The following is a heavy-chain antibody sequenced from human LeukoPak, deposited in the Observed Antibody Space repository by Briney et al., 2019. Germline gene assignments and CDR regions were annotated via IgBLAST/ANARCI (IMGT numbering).Heavy chain of an antibody. CDR2: IKEDGGEK. J-gene: IGHJ3*02. V-gene: IGHV3-7*02. CDR3: ARAQTLFWEFDGFDI. D-gene: IGHD3-3*01. Sequence: GGSLRLSCAASGFTFSRYWMSWVRQAPGKGLEWVANIKEDGGEKYYVDSVKGRFTISRDNAENSVYLQMNSLRDEDTAVYSCARAQTLFWEFDGFDIWGRGTKVTVSS. CDR1: GFTFSRYW.